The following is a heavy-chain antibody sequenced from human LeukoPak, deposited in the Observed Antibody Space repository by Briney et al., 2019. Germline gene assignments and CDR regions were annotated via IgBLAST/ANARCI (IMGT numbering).Heavy chain of an antibody. CDR2: INHSGST. D-gene: IGHD6-13*01. V-gene: IGHV4-34*01. CDR1: GGSFSGYY. J-gene: IGHJ4*02. Sequence: SETLSLTCAVYGGSFSGYYWSWIRQPPGKGLEWIGEINHSGSTNYNPSLKSRVTLSVDTSKNQFSLKLSSVTAADTAVYYCARRLTPAAAAGSSFFDYWGQGTLVTVSS. CDR3: ARRLTPAAAAGSSFFDY.